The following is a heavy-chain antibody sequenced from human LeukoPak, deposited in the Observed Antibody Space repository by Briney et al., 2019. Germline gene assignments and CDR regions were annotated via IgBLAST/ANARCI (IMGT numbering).Heavy chain of an antibody. J-gene: IGHJ6*02. CDR1: GFTLSNHT. D-gene: IGHD6-13*01. Sequence: GGSLRLSCAASGFTLSNHTMNWVRQAPGKGLEWVSSFSSSSSRNYMFYADSVKGRSTISRDNAKNSLYLQMNSLRVEDTALYFCARGEQQLPYYGMDLWGQGTTVTVSS. V-gene: IGHV3-21*01. CDR3: ARGEQQLPYYGMDL. CDR2: FSSSSSRNYM.